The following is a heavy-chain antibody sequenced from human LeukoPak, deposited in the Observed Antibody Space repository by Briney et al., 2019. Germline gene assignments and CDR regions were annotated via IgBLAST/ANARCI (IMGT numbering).Heavy chain of an antibody. Sequence: ASVKVSCKASGYTFTGYYMHWVRQAPGQGLEWMGWINPNSGGTNYAQKFQGRATMTRDTSISTAYMELSRLRSDDTAVYYCARRLLSSSAAGKDDWGQGTLVTVSS. V-gene: IGHV1-2*02. CDR3: ARRLLSSSAAGKDD. CDR2: INPNSGGT. CDR1: GYTFTGYY. D-gene: IGHD6-13*01. J-gene: IGHJ4*02.